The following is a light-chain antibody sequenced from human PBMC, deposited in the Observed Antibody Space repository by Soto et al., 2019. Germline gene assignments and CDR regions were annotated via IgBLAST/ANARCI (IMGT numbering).Light chain of an antibody. CDR3: QHYADSSWT. V-gene: IGKV3-20*01. Sequence: EIVLTQSPGTLSLSPGERATLSCRASQSVSSNYLVWFQQKRGQAPRLLIYGVSNRDSGVPGRFSGIVSGTDFTLTITYLETEDFAMYYCQHYADSSWTFGKGTKVEMK. CDR2: GVS. J-gene: IGKJ1*01. CDR1: QSVSSNY.